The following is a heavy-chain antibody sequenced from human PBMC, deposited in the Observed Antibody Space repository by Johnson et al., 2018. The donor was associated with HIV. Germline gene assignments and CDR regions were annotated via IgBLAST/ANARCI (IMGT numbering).Heavy chain of an antibody. CDR3: AKDRKLRSGNGGWVENAFDI. V-gene: IGHV3-30*18. CDR1: GFTFSSYG. CDR2: ISYDGSNK. Sequence: QMQLVESGGGVVQPGRSLRLSCAASGFTFSSYGMHWVRQAPGKGLEWVAVISYDGSNKYYADSVKGRFTISRDNAKNSLYLQMNSLRAEDTALYYCAKDRKLRSGNGGWVENAFDIWGQGTMVTVSS. J-gene: IGHJ3*02. D-gene: IGHD1-26*01.